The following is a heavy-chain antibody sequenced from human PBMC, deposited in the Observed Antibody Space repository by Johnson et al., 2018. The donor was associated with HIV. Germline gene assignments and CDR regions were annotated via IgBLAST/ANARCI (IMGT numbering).Heavy chain of an antibody. J-gene: IGHJ3*02. D-gene: IGHD6-25*01. CDR1: GFTLSDHA. Sequence: QVQLVESGGGVLQPGGSLSLPCIASGFTLSDHAMHWVRQAPGKGLEWVAVLSSDGSNKYYSDFVVGRFTISRDSSKNTLYLQMNSLSAEDRAVYDCAKETPSSGGTFDIWGQGTMVIVSS. CDR2: LSSDGSNK. V-gene: IGHV3-30-3*02. CDR3: AKETPSSGGTFDI.